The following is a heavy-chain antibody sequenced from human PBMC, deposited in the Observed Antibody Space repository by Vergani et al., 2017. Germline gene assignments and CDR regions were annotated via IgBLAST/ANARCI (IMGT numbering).Heavy chain of an antibody. V-gene: IGHV2-5*01. Sequence: QITLKESGPTLVKPTQTLTLTCTFSGFSLSTSGVGVGWIRPPPGEALEWLAVIYWNDDKRYSPSLKSRRTITKDTSKNQVVLTMTNMDPVDAATYYCAHRKSEYGDYSSWVDPWGQGTLVTVSS. CDR1: GFSLSTSGVG. CDR2: IYWNDDK. D-gene: IGHD4-17*01. CDR3: AHRKSEYGDYSSWVDP. J-gene: IGHJ5*02.